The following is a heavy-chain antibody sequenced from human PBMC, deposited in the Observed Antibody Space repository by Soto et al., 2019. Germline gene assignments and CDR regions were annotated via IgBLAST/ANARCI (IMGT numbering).Heavy chain of an antibody. D-gene: IGHD3-9*01. V-gene: IGHV4-34*01. CDR1: GGSFSGYY. CDR3: ARGDILTGYPPQRGWDY. CDR2: INHSGST. J-gene: IGHJ4*02. Sequence: SETLSLTCAVYGGSFSGYYWSWILQPPGKGLEWIGEINHSGSTNYNPSLKSRVTISVDTSKNQFSLKLSSVTAADTAVYYCARGDILTGYPPQRGWDYWGQGTLVTVSS.